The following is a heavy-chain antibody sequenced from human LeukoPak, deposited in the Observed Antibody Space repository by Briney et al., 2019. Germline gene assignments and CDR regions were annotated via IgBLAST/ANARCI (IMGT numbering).Heavy chain of an antibody. CDR2: TYYRSKWYN. CDR1: GDSVSSSDAA. CDR3: ARSVRIVSGNWFDP. J-gene: IGHJ5*02. D-gene: IGHD2-15*01. V-gene: IGHV6-1*01. Sequence: SQTLSLTCAVSGDSVSSSDAAWNWIRQSPSRDLEWLGRTYYRSKWYNDYAVSVKSRITINPDTSKNQFSLQLSSVTPEDTAVYYCARSVRIVSGNWFDPWGQGTLDTVSS.